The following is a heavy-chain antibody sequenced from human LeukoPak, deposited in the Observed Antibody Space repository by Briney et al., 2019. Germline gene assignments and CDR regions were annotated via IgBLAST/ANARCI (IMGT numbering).Heavy chain of an antibody. J-gene: IGHJ4*02. D-gene: IGHD5/OR15-5a*01. CDR2: ISSSGSTV. Sequence: PGGSLILSCAAPGFTFSSYEMNWVRQAPGKGLEWVSYISSSGSTVYYADSLKGRFTISRDNAKNSLYLQMNSLRAEDTAVYYCASSTITFHSFDYWGQGTLVTVSS. CDR3: ASSTITFHSFDY. V-gene: IGHV3-48*03. CDR1: GFTFSSYE.